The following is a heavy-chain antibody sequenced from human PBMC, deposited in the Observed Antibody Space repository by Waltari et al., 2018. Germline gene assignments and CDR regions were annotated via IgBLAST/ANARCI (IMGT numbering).Heavy chain of an antibody. Sequence: QVQMVQSGAEVKKPGASVKVSCKASGYTFTGYYMHWVHRAPGQGLEWMGRINPNSGGTNYAQKFQGRVTMTRDTSISTAYMELSRLRSDDTAVYYYARGEGSGWYDFDYWGQGTLVTVSS. J-gene: IGHJ4*02. V-gene: IGHV1-2*06. CDR2: INPNSGGT. D-gene: IGHD6-19*01. CDR1: GYTFTGYY. CDR3: ARGEGSGWYDFDY.